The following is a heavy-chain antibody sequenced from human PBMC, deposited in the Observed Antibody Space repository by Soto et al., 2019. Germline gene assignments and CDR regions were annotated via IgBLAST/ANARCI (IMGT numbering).Heavy chain of an antibody. CDR3: ALLGVYDSAEYFQH. Sequence: QLQLQESGPGLVKPSETLSLTCTVSGGSISSSSYYWGWIRQPPGKGLEWIGSIYYSGSTYYNPSLKSRVTISVDTSKNQFSLKLSSVTAADTAVYYCALLGVYDSAEYFQHWGQGTLVTVSS. D-gene: IGHD2-8*02. V-gene: IGHV4-39*01. CDR2: IYYSGST. J-gene: IGHJ1*01. CDR1: GGSISSSSYY.